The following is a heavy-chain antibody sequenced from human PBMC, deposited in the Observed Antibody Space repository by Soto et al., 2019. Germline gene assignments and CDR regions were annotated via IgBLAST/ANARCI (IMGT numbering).Heavy chain of an antibody. CDR3: ATDPFYYDSSGYSPWSYYGMDV. V-gene: IGHV1-24*01. Sequence: QVQLVQSGAEVKKPGASVKVSCKVSGSTLTELSMHWVRQAPGKGLEWMGGFDPEDGETIYAQKFQGRVTMTEDTSTDTAYMELSSLRSEDTAVYYCATDPFYYDSSGYSPWSYYGMDVWGQGTTVTVSS. CDR2: FDPEDGET. J-gene: IGHJ6*02. D-gene: IGHD3-22*01. CDR1: GSTLTELS.